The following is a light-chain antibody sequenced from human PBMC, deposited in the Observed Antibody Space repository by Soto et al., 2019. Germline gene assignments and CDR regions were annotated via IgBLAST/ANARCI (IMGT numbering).Light chain of an antibody. CDR3: QQSYTTPRT. CDR1: QSISTF. V-gene: IGKV1-39*01. Sequence: DIQMTQSPSSLSASVGDRVSVTCRASQSISTFLNWYQQRPGEAPKLLIYAASSLQSGVPSRFSGSRSGADFTLTIGSLQPEDFATYYCQQSYTTPRTVGQGTKVEVK. J-gene: IGKJ1*01. CDR2: AAS.